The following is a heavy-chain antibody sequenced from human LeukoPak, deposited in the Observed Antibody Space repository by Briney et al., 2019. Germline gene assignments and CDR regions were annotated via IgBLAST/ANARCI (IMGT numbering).Heavy chain of an antibody. CDR2: MNPNSGNT. D-gene: IGHD3-10*01. Sequence: ASVKVSCKASGYTFTSYDINWVRQATGQGLEWMGWMNPNSGNTGYAQKFQGRVTMTRNTSISTAYMELSSLRSEDTAVYYCARRKPPWHYYGSGSCRVGSWFDPWGQGTLVTVSS. J-gene: IGHJ5*02. CDR1: GYTFTSYD. CDR3: ARRKPPWHYYGSGSCRVGSWFDP. V-gene: IGHV1-8*01.